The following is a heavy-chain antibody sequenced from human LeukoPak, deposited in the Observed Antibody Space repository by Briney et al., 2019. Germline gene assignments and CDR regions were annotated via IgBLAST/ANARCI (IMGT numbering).Heavy chain of an antibody. D-gene: IGHD4-17*01. CDR1: GFTVTDNY. J-gene: IGHJ4*02. CDR3: ARTNPVYGDYDD. CDR2: VYPDGRT. Sequence: GGSLRLSCAVSGFTVTDNYMSWVRQAPGKGLQWVSVVYPDGRTYYADSVKGRFTISRDNSRNTLLLQLNSLRADDTAVYYCARTNPVYGDYDDWGQGTLVTVSS. V-gene: IGHV3-53*01.